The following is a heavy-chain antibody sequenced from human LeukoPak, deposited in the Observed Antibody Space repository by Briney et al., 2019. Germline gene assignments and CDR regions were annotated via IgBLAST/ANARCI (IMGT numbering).Heavy chain of an antibody. CDR1: GGTFSSYT. Sequence: SVKVSCKASGGTFSSYTISWVRQAPGQGLESRGRIIPILGIANYAQKFQGRVTITAEKSTSTAYMELSSLRSEDTAVYYCARYPGIAVAGYYFDYWGQGTLVTVSS. J-gene: IGHJ4*02. V-gene: IGHV1-69*02. D-gene: IGHD6-19*01. CDR3: ARYPGIAVAGYYFDY. CDR2: IIPILGIA.